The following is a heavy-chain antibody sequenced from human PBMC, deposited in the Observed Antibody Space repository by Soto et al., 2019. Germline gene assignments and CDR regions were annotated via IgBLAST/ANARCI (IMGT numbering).Heavy chain of an antibody. CDR1: SGSMNDYY. J-gene: IGHJ3*02. Sequence: HVQLQESCPRVVNPSGTLALTCTVSSGSMNDYYLTWIRQPAGKGLACIGRIFTSGSTNYNPSLRRRVTMAVDQSKTRFSPRLTSVTAADTAVYYCARLKGDGFDTWGQGTRVTVSS. CDR3: ARLKGDGFDT. V-gene: IGHV4-4*07. CDR2: IFTSGST.